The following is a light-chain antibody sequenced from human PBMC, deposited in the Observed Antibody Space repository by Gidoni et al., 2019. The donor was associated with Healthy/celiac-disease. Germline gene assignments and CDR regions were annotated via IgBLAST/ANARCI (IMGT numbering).Light chain of an antibody. CDR2: GAS. CDR1: QSVSSSY. CDR3: QQYRT. V-gene: IGKV3-20*01. Sequence: EIVLTQSPGTLSLSPGERATLSCRASQSVSSSYLAWYQQKPGQAPRLLIYGASSRATGITDRCSGSGSGTDFTLTISRLEPEDFAVYYCQQYRTFGQGTKVEIK. J-gene: IGKJ1*01.